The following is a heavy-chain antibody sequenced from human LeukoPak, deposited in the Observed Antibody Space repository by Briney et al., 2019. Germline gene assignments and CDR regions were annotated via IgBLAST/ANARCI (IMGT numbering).Heavy chain of an antibody. CDR3: AKERIRGSSYYYYGMDV. V-gene: IGHV3-33*06. CDR2: IWYDGSNE. D-gene: IGHD6-6*01. Sequence: GRSLRLSCAASGSTFSSYGMHWVRQAPGKGLEWVAIIWYDGSNEYYGDSVKGRFTISRDNSKNTLDLQMNSLRAEDTAVYYCAKERIRGSSYYYYGMDVWGQGTTVTVSS. CDR1: GSTFSSYG. J-gene: IGHJ6*02.